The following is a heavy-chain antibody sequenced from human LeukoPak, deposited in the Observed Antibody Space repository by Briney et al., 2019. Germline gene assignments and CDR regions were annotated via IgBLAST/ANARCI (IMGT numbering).Heavy chain of an antibody. V-gene: IGHV4-59*01. Sequence: PSETLSLTCIVSGGSISTYYWSWIRQPPGKGLEWIGHIYYSGSTNYNPSLKSRVTIPVDTSKNHFSLKLSSVTAADTAVYYCTRNYDSSGYTTFGYWGRGTLVTVSS. CDR3: TRNYDSSGYTTFGY. CDR1: GGSISTYY. D-gene: IGHD3-22*01. J-gene: IGHJ4*02. CDR2: IYYSGST.